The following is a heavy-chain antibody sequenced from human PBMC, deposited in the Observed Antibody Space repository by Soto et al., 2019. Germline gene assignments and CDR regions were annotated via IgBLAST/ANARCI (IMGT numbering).Heavy chain of an antibody. CDR1: GFTFTSSA. CDR2: IVVGSGNT. J-gene: IGHJ6*02. CDR3: AAVVVPVPATYYYGMDL. D-gene: IGHD2-2*01. V-gene: IGHV1-58*01. Sequence: ASVKVSCKASGFTFTSSAVQWVRQARGQRLEWIGWIVVGSGNTNYAQKFQERVTITRDMSTSTAYMELSSLRSEDTAVYYCAAVVVPVPATYYYGMDLWGQGTKVTVSS.